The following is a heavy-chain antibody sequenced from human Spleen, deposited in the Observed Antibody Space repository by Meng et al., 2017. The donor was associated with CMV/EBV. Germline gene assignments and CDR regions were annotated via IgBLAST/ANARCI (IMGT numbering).Heavy chain of an antibody. CDR2: ISLSGST. CDR1: GDSIGTYY. V-gene: IGHV4-59*01. J-gene: IGHJ4*02. D-gene: IGHD1-26*01. CDR3: ARDLRVGATPFGFDY. Sequence: ESLKISCTVSGDSIGTYYWSWIRQSPGKGLEWIGYISLSGSTKYNPSLKSRVTMSVGTSKNQLSLKLSSVTAADTAVYYCARDLRVGATPFGFDYWGQGTLVTVSS.